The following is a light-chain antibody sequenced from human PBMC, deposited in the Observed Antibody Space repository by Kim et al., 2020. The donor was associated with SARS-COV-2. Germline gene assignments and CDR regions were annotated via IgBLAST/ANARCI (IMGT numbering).Light chain of an antibody. J-gene: IGLJ3*02. CDR1: SDDVGCHNY. Sequence: GQSITISRTETSDDVGCHNYVSGYQQPPGKAPKLMIYDVRNRPSGVSNRFSGSKSGNTASLTLSGLQAEDEADYYCSSYTSSSTWVFGGGTQLTVL. V-gene: IGLV2-14*03. CDR3: SSYTSSSTWV. CDR2: DVR.